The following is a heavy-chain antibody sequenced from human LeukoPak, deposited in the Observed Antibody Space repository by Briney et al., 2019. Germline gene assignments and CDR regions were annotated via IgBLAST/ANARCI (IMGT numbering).Heavy chain of an antibody. D-gene: IGHD5-18*01. CDR2: INEPGNEK. J-gene: IGHJ4*02. CDR3: ARDGGYVNVYSHY. Sequence: GGSLRLSCAASGFTFSAYWMSWVRQAPGKGLEWVAHINEPGNEKYHVDSVGGRFTISRDNAKNSLYLEMNSLRDEDTAVYYCARDGGYVNVYSHYWGQGSLVIVSS. V-gene: IGHV3-7*01. CDR1: GFTFSAYW.